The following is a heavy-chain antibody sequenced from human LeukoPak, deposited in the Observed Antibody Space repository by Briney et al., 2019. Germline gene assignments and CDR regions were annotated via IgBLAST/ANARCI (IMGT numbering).Heavy chain of an antibody. Sequence: GGSLRLSCAASGFTVSSNYMSWVRQAPGKGLEWVSVIYSGGSTYYADSVKGRFTISRDNSKNTLYLQMNSLRAEDTAVYYCAKGRDIVGAFAFDYWGQGTLVTVSS. CDR1: GFTVSSNY. CDR2: IYSGGST. J-gene: IGHJ4*02. V-gene: IGHV3-53*01. CDR3: AKGRDIVGAFAFDY. D-gene: IGHD1-26*01.